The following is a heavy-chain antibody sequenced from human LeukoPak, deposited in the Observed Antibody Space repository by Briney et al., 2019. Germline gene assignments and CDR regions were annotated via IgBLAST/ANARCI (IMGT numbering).Heavy chain of an antibody. CDR1: GFTFSTYA. J-gene: IGHJ5*02. CDR3: AKDGAA. Sequence: GGSLRLSCAASGFTFSTYAMSWVRQPPGKGLEWVSSIWSNSVWTHYEDSVKGRFTISRDNSKNTLYLEMHSLRADDAAVYYCAKDGAAWGQGTLVTVSS. D-gene: IGHD4/OR15-4a*01. V-gene: IGHV3-23*01. CDR2: IWSNSVWT.